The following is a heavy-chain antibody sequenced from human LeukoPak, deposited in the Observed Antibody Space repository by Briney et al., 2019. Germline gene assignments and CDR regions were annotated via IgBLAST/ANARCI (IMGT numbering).Heavy chain of an antibody. CDR2: IYHRGSI. Sequence: SETLSLTCTLSGGSVSSDSYYWGWIRQPPGKGLEWIGIIYHRGSIYYNPSLKSRVTLSVDTSKNHFSLKLSSVTAADTAVYYCARDRADSSSWYSPDGFDPWGQGTLVTVSS. D-gene: IGHD6-13*01. V-gene: IGHV4-39*07. CDR1: GGSVSSDSYY. J-gene: IGHJ5*02. CDR3: ARDRADSSSWYSPDGFDP.